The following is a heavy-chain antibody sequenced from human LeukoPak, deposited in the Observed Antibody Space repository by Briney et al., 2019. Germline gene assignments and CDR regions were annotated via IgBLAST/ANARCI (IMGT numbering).Heavy chain of an antibody. Sequence: SETLSLTCTVSGGSISSYYWSWIRQPPGKGLEWIGYIYTSGSTNYNPSLKSRVTISVDTSKNQFSLKLSSVTAADTAVYYCAGHDRSGSYPDPYDAFDIWGQGTMVTVSS. CDR2: IYTSGST. CDR3: AGHDRSGSYPDPYDAFDI. J-gene: IGHJ3*02. D-gene: IGHD1-26*01. V-gene: IGHV4-4*09. CDR1: GGSISSYY.